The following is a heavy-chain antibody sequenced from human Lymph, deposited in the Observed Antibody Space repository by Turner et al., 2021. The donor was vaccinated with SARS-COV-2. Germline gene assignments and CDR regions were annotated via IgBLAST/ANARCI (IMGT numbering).Heavy chain of an antibody. Sequence: QLQLQESGPGLVKPSQTLSLTCTVSGVSISSGGYYWSWIRQHPGKGLEWIGYIYYSGSTYYNPSLKSRVTISVDTSKNQFSLKLSSVTAADTAVYYCARDDGGNSNYFGYWGQGTLVTVSS. V-gene: IGHV4-31*03. CDR2: IYYSGST. CDR3: ARDDGGNSNYFGY. J-gene: IGHJ4*02. D-gene: IGHD2-21*02. CDR1: GVSISSGGYY.